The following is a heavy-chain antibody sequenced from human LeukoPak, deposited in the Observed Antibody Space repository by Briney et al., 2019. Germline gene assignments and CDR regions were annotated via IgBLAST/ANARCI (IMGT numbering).Heavy chain of an antibody. V-gene: IGHV4-39*07. CDR2: IYYSGST. CDR3: ARDDWIPGYCSSSSNCLDAFDI. CDR1: GGSISSSSYY. J-gene: IGHJ3*02. Sequence: SQTLSLTCTVSGGSISSSSYYWGWIRQPPGKGLEWIGSIYYSGSTYYNPSLKSRVTISVDTSKNQFSLRLNSVTAADTAVYYCARDDWIPGYCSSSSNCLDAFDIWGQGKMVTVSS. D-gene: IGHD2-2*03.